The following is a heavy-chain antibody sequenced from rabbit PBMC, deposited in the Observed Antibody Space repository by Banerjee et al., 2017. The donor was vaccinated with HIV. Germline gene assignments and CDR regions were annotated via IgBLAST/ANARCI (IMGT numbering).Heavy chain of an antibody. CDR2: IYTGDGNT. CDR3: ARDRPKSSGYLFDL. Sequence: QSLEESGGDPVKPGASLTLTCTASGFSFSTSDYMCWVRQAPGKGLEWIACIYTGDGNTYYASWAKGRFTISKTSSTTVTLQMTSLTAADTATYFCARDRPKSSGYLFDLWGPGTLVTVS. V-gene: IGHV1S40*01. CDR1: GFSFSTSDY. J-gene: IGHJ4*01. D-gene: IGHD1-1*01.